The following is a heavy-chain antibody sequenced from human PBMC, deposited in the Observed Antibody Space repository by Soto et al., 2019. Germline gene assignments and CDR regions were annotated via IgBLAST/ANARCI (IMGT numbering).Heavy chain of an antibody. CDR2: ISGRGSSP. CDR3: AKGEADYYYDMDV. CDR1: GFRFSNYA. D-gene: IGHD6-13*01. J-gene: IGHJ6*03. V-gene: IGHV3-23*01. Sequence: EVELLESGGTLEQPGGSLRLSCTASGFRFSNYAMSWVRQAPGKGLEWVSGISGRGSSPYYADSVKGRFTISRDNSKNTLYLQMNSLRAEDTAVYYCAKGEADYYYDMDVWGKGTKVTVSS.